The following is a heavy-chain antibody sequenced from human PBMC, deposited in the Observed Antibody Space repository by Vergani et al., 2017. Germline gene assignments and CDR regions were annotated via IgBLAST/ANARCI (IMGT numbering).Heavy chain of an antibody. V-gene: IGHV4-59*11. Sequence: QVQLQESGPGLVKPSETLSLTCTVSGGSISSHYWSWIRQPPGKGLEWIGYIYYSGSTDYNPSLKSRVTISVDTSKNQFSLKLSSVTAADTAVYYCARRGWLQFHYYGMDVWGQGTTVTVSS. D-gene: IGHD5-24*01. CDR3: ARRGWLQFHYYGMDV. CDR1: GGSISSHY. CDR2: IYYSGST. J-gene: IGHJ6*02.